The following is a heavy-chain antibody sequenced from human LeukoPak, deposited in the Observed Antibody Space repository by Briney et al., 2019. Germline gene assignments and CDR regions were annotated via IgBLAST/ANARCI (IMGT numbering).Heavy chain of an antibody. D-gene: IGHD1-20*01. J-gene: IGHJ4*02. CDR3: ARDLGITGHYPFDY. CDR1: GGFIGTYC. V-gene: IGHV4-59*01. Sequence: SETLSLTCTVSGGFIGTYCWNWIRQSPGKGLEWIGYIYFNGSAKYNPSLKSPVTMSVDTSKNQFSLILNSVTAADTAVYYCARDLGITGHYPFDYWGQGILVTVSS. CDR2: IYFNGSA.